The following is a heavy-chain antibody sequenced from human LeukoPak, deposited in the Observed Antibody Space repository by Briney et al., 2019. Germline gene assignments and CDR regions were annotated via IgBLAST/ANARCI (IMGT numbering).Heavy chain of an antibody. CDR3: ARHLRGYYREDDAFDI. J-gene: IGHJ3*02. Sequence: SETLSLTCTVSGGSISTYYWSWIRQPPGKGLHWIGYVYYSGSTNYNPSLKSRVTISADTSKNQFSLRLSSVTAADTAVYYCARHLRGYYREDDAFDIWGQGTMVTVSS. V-gene: IGHV4-59*08. CDR1: GGSISTYY. D-gene: IGHD3-22*01. CDR2: VYYSGST.